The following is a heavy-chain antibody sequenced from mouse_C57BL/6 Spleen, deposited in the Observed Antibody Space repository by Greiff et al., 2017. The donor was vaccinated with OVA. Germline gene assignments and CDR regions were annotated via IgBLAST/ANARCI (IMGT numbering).Heavy chain of an antibody. Sequence: EVKLVESGGGLVQPGGSLKLSCAASGFTFSDYYMYWVRQTPEKRLEWVAYISNGGGSTYYPDTVKGRFTISRDNAKNTLYLQMSRLKSEDTAMYYCARGDYYGSSYNYFDYWGQGTTLTVSS. CDR2: ISNGGGST. D-gene: IGHD1-1*01. CDR3: ARGDYYGSSYNYFDY. V-gene: IGHV5-12*01. J-gene: IGHJ2*01. CDR1: GFTFSDYY.